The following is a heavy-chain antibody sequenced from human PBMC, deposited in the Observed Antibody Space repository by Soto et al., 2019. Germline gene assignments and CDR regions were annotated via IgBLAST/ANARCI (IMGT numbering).Heavy chain of an antibody. Sequence: ASVKVSCKASGYTFTSYYMHWVRQAPGQGLEWMGIINPSGGSTSYAQKFQGRVTMTRDTSTSTVYMELSSLRSEDTAVYYCARDYGIYGRSFGEYGMDVWGQGTTVTVSS. CDR1: GYTFTSYY. D-gene: IGHD3-10*01. J-gene: IGHJ6*02. CDR3: ARDYGIYGRSFGEYGMDV. V-gene: IGHV1-46*01. CDR2: INPSGGST.